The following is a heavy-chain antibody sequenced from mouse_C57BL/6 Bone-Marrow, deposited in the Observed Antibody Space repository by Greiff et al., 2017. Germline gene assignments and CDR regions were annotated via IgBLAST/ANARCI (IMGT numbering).Heavy chain of an antibody. CDR2: IDPANGNT. Sequence: EVQLQQSVAELVRPGASVKLSCTASGFNIQNTYMHWVKQRPEQGLEWIGRIDPANGNTKYAPKFQGKATITADTSSNTAYLQLSSLTAEDTAIYYGARWDYDRGHYAMDYWGQGTSVTVSS. V-gene: IGHV14-3*01. J-gene: IGHJ4*01. CDR3: ARWDYDRGHYAMDY. CDR1: GFNIQNTY. D-gene: IGHD2-4*01.